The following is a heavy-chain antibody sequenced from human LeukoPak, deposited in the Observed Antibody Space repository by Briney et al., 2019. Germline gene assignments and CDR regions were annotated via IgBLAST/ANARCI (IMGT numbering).Heavy chain of an antibody. CDR1: GGSFSGYY. Sequence: LETLSLTCAVYGGSFSGYYWSWIRQPPGKGLEWIGEINHSGSTNYNPSLKSRVTISVDTSKNQFSLKLSSVTAADTAVYYCARVKAIFGVVTSRYYYYYIDVWGKGTTVTLSS. CDR3: ARVKAIFGVVTSRYYYYYIDV. D-gene: IGHD3-3*01. V-gene: IGHV4-34*01. J-gene: IGHJ6*03. CDR2: INHSGST.